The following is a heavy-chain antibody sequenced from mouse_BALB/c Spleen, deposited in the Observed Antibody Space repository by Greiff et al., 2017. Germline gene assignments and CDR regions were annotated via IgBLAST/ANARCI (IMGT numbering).Heavy chain of an antibody. CDR2: IWAGGST. CDR3: ARGGYGSSPYWYFDV. Sequence: VNLVESGPGLVAPSQSLSITCTVSGFSLTSYGVHWVRQPPGKGLEWLGVIWAGGSTNYNSALMSRLSISKDNSKSQVFLKMNSLQTDDTAMYYCARGGYGSSPYWYFDVWGAGTTVTVSS. D-gene: IGHD1-1*01. V-gene: IGHV2-9*02. CDR1: GFSLTSYG. J-gene: IGHJ1*01.